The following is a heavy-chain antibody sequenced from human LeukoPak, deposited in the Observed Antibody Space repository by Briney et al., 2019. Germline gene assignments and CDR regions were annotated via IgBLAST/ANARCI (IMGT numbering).Heavy chain of an antibody. Sequence: GGSLRLSCAASGFTFNTYWMHWVRQAPGKGLVWVSRINGDGSSTTYADSVKGRFTISRDNAKNTLYLQMNSLRAEDTALYYCARDMEMATISGFDYWGQGTLVTVSS. D-gene: IGHD5-12*01. CDR2: INGDGSST. CDR3: ARDMEMATISGFDY. CDR1: GFTFNTYW. V-gene: IGHV3-74*03. J-gene: IGHJ4*02.